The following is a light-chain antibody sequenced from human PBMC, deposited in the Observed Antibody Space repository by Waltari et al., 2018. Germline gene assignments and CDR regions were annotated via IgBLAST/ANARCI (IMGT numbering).Light chain of an antibody. V-gene: IGLV8-61*01. J-gene: IGLJ3*02. CDR2: KGN. Sequence: LTCTLSSGSLSATSYATWYQQTPGQAPRTLVYKGNSRSSGVPDRFSGSILGNKSALTITGAQADDECDYYCSLYMGSGIWVFGGGTKLTV. CDR3: SLYMGSGIWV. CDR1: SGSLSATSY.